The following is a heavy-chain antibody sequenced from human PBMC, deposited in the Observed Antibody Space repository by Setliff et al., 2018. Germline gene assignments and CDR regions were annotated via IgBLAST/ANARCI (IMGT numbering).Heavy chain of an antibody. Sequence: SETLSLTCTVPGGSISDSGYFWGWVRQPPGKGLEWIGNIYFGGNTYFNPSFKSRVTMSIDTSNSQFSLKLSSVTAADTAIYYCARDASASDGRNAFDIWGQGTMVTVSS. J-gene: IGHJ3*02. V-gene: IGHV4-39*07. D-gene: IGHD1-26*01. CDR2: IYFGGNT. CDR1: GGSISDSGYF. CDR3: ARDASASDGRNAFDI.